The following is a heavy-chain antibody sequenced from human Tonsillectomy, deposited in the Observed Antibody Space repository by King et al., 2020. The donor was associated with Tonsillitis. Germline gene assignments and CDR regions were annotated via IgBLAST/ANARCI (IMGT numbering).Heavy chain of an antibody. V-gene: IGHV3-15*01. J-gene: IGHJ3*02. D-gene: IGHD2-15*01. Sequence: VQLVESGGGLVKPGGSLRLSCAASGFTFSNAWMSWVRQAPGKGLEWVGRIKSKTEGGTTDYAAPVKGRFTISRDDSKNTLYLQMNSLKTEDTAVYYCAKGIWKLPRYTLLNEAFDIWGQGTMVTVSS. CDR2: IKSKTEGGTT. CDR3: AKGIWKLPRYTLLNEAFDI. CDR1: GFTFSNAW.